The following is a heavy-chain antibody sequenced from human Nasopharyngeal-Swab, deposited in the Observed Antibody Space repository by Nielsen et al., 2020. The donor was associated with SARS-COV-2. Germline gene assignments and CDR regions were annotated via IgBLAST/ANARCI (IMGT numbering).Heavy chain of an antibody. CDR2: VFYSGTT. J-gene: IGHJ4*02. CDR1: GGSISSYY. CDR3: ARSGYSYGLPVGYFGH. D-gene: IGHD5-18*01. Sequence: SETLSLTCSVSGGSISSYYWSWIRQRPGKGLEWLGYVFYSGTTNYKPSLKSRVSISVDTSKKHFSLKLRSMTAADTAVYFCARSGYSYGLPVGYFGHWGQGILVTVSS. V-gene: IGHV4-59*01.